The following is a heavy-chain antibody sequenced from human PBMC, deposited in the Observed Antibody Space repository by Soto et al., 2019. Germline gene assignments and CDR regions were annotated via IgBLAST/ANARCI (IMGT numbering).Heavy chain of an antibody. CDR2: INPSGGRI. D-gene: IGHD3-3*01. CDR1: GYTFTSYQ. Sequence: QMQLVQSGAEVKKPGASVKVSCKASGYTFTSYQMHWVRQATGQGLEWMGIINPSGGRITYAPRFQGRVMMTRDTSTNTVYMELRSRRSEDTAVYYCARDGPPTTTGVGPSYTMDVWGQGTTVTVS. J-gene: IGHJ6*02. CDR3: ARDGPPTTTGVGPSYTMDV. V-gene: IGHV1-46*01.